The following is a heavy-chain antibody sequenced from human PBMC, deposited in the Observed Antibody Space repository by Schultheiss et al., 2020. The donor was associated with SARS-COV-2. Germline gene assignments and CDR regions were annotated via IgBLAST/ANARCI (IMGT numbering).Heavy chain of an antibody. Sequence: GGSLRLSCAASGFTFRSYAMNWVRQAPGKGLEWVSYISSSGSTIYYADSVKGRFTISRDNAKNSLYLQMNSLRAEDTAVYYCARELEYSSSQTDYWGQGTLVTVSS. CDR1: GFTFRSYA. V-gene: IGHV3-48*03. CDR2: ISSSGSTI. CDR3: ARELEYSSSQTDY. D-gene: IGHD6-6*01. J-gene: IGHJ4*02.